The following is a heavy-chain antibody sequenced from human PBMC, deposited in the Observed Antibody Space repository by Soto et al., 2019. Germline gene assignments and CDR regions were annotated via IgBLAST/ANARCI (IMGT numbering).Heavy chain of an antibody. CDR1: GFTFSSYS. J-gene: IGHJ2*01. D-gene: IGHD3-10*01. CDR2: ISSSSSYI. V-gene: IGHV3-21*01. Sequence: EVQLVESGGGLVKPGGSLRLSCAASGFTFSSYSMNWVRQAPGKGLEWVSSISSSSSYIYYADSVKGRFTISRDNAKNSLYLQMNSLRAEDTAVYYCARGFGYGSGSYQYGRSYWYFDLWGRGTLVTVSS. CDR3: ARGFGYGSGSYQYGRSYWYFDL.